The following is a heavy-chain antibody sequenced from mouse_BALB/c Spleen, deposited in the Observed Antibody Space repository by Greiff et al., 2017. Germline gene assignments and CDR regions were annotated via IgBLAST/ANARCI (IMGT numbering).Heavy chain of an antibody. CDR2: IYPGSGST. CDR1: GYTFTSYW. Sequence: LQQPGSELVRPGASVELSCKASGYTFTSYWMHWVKQRHGQGLEWIGNIYPGSGSTNYDEKFKSKGTLTVDTSSSTAYMHLSSLTSEDSAVYYCARDYGSSPLAYWGQGTLVTVSA. CDR3: ARDYGSSPLAY. D-gene: IGHD1-1*01. J-gene: IGHJ3*01. V-gene: IGHV1S22*01.